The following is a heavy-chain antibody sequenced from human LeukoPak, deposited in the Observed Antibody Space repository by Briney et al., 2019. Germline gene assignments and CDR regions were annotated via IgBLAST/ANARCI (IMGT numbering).Heavy chain of an antibody. CDR3: AKDRGYGEGDYNYYGMDV. V-gene: IGHV3-23*01. D-gene: IGHD3-10*01. CDR1: GLTLSRCA. CDR2: IRGSGGST. Sequence: GGSLRLSCAASGLTLSRCAMTWVRQAPGKGLEWVSVIRGSGGSTYYADSVKGRFTISRDNSKNTLYLQMNSLRAEDTAIYYCAKDRGYGEGDYNYYGMDVWGQGTTVTVSS. J-gene: IGHJ6*02.